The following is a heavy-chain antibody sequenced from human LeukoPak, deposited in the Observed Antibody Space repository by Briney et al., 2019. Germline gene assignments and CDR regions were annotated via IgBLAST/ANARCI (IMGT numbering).Heavy chain of an antibody. V-gene: IGHV3-30*04. CDR3: ARGRGIAASLDV. Sequence: GGSLRLSCAASGFTFSSYAMHWVRQAPGKGLEWVAVISYDGSNKYYADSVKGRFTISRDNSKNTLYLQMNSLRAEDTAVYYCARGRGIAASLDVWGKGTTVTVSS. CDR2: ISYDGSNK. D-gene: IGHD6-6*01. J-gene: IGHJ6*04. CDR1: GFTFSSYA.